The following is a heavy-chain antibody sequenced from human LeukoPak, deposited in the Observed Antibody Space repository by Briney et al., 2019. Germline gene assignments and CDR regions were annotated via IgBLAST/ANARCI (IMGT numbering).Heavy chain of an antibody. CDR3: AKDISFIVFVLDS. CDR2: ISGHGDAT. Sequence: GGSLRLSCVASGFTFEDSGMHWVRQAPGKGLEWVSLISGHGDATFYADSVEGRFTISRDNTKGSLYLQMNSLRTEDTAIYYCAKDISFIVFVLDSWGQGSLVVVS. V-gene: IGHV3-43*02. J-gene: IGHJ4*02. D-gene: IGHD6-6*01. CDR1: GFTFEDSG.